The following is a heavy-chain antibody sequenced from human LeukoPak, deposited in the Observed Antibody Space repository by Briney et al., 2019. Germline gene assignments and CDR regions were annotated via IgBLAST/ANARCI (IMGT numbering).Heavy chain of an antibody. D-gene: IGHD2-15*01. CDR3: VVVVAATDFDY. J-gene: IGHJ4*02. CDR1: GFTFSDYY. Sequence: GGSLRLSCAASGFTFSDYYMSWIRQAPGKGLEWVSYISSSGSTIYYADSVKGRFTISRDNAKNSLYLQMNSLRAEDTAVYYCVVVVAATDFDYWGQGTLVTVSS. CDR2: ISSSGSTI. V-gene: IGHV3-11*01.